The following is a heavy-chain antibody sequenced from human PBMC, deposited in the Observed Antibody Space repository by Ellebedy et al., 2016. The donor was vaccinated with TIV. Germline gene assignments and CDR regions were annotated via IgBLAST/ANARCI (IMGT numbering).Heavy chain of an antibody. CDR1: GFTFSNYD. CDR2: IGTAGDT. CDR3: ARGRYGP. Sequence: GESLKISCAASGFTFSNYDMHWVRQATGKGLEWVSGIGTAGDTYYPGSVKGRFTISRENAKNSLFLQMNSLRDGETAVYYCARGRYGPWGQGTLVTVSP. J-gene: IGHJ5*02. D-gene: IGHD3-10*01. V-gene: IGHV3-13*01.